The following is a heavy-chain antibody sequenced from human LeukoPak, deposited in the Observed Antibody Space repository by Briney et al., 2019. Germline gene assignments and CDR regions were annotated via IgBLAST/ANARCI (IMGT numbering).Heavy chain of an antibody. CDR2: IYPGDSDT. D-gene: IGHD2-15*01. CDR3: ARAKYCSGGSCYAES. Sequence: GESLKISCKAYGYSFFSNYWIAWVRQMPGKGLDWMGIIYPGDSDTRYSPSFQGQVTISADKSISTAYLQWSSLKASDTAMYYCARAKYCSGGSCYAESWGQGTLVTVSS. V-gene: IGHV5-51*01. J-gene: IGHJ5*02. CDR1: GYSFFSNYW.